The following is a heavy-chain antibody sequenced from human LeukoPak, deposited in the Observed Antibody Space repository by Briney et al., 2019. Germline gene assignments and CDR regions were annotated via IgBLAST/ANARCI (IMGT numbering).Heavy chain of an antibody. Sequence: ASVKVSCKASGYTLIDYYMHWVRQAPGQGLEWMGRMNPSSGGTNYAQKFQGRVTMTRDTSISTAYMELSRLRSDDTAVYYCARDDNSGYYSGPWGQGTLVTVSS. CDR3: ARDDNSGYYSGP. V-gene: IGHV1-2*06. J-gene: IGHJ5*02. D-gene: IGHD3-22*01. CDR1: GYTLIDYY. CDR2: MNPSSGGT.